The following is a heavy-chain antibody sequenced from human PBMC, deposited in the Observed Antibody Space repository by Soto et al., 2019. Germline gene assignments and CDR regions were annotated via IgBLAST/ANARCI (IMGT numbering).Heavy chain of an antibody. CDR1: GYTFTSYA. V-gene: IGHV1-3*01. D-gene: IGHD2-15*01. Sequence: ASVKVSCKASGYTFTSYAMHWVRQAPGQRLEWMGWINAGNGNTKYSQKFQGRVTITRHTSASTAYMELSSLRSEDTAVYYCARSLGYCSGGSCYSGGYYYYGMDVWGQGTTVTVSS. J-gene: IGHJ6*02. CDR2: INAGNGNT. CDR3: ARSLGYCSGGSCYSGGYYYYGMDV.